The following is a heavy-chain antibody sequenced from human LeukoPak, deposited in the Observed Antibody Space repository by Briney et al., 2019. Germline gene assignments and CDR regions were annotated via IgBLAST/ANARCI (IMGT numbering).Heavy chain of an antibody. V-gene: IGHV4-34*01. D-gene: IGHD3-16*01. CDR1: GGSFSGYY. Sequence: SETLSHTCAVYGGSFSGYYWSWIRQPPGKGLEWIGEINHSGSTNYNPSLKSRVTISVDTSKNQFSLKLSSVTAADTAVYYCARINYAGYYFDYWGQGILVTVSS. CDR2: INHSGST. J-gene: IGHJ4*02. CDR3: ARINYAGYYFDY.